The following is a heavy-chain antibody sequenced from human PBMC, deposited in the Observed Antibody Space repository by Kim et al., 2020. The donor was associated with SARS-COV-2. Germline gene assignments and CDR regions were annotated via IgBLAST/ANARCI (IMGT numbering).Heavy chain of an antibody. D-gene: IGHD2-15*01. CDR3: AREATGYCSDGSCYFNWFD. Sequence: ASVKVSCKTSGYTFTTSYMHWVRQAPGQGLEWMGKVNPSDASTKYAQKFQGRVTITRDTSTSTVYMELRSLRSDDTAVYYCAREATGYCSDGSCYFNWFD. V-gene: IGHV1-46*01. J-gene: IGHJ5*01. CDR1: GYTFTTSY. CDR2: VNPSDAST.